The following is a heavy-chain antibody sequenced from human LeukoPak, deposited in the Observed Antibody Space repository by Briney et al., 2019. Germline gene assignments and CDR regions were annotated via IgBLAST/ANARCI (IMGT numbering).Heavy chain of an antibody. J-gene: IGHJ4*02. V-gene: IGHV1-2*02. D-gene: IGHD3-10*01. CDR1: GYTFTGYY. CDR2: INPNSGGT. Sequence: ASVKVSCKASGYTFTGYYMHWVRQAPGQGLEWMGWINPNSGGTNYAQKFQGRVTMTRDTSISTAYMDLSSLRSDDTAVYYCARSALDTSGSYYNPQPFEYWGQGTLVTVSS. CDR3: ARSALDTSGSYYNPQPFEY.